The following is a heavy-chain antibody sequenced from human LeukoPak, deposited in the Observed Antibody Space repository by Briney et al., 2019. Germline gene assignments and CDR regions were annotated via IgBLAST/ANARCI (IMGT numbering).Heavy chain of an antibody. Sequence: PGRSLRLSCAASRFIFSSYSMHWVRQTPGKGLEWVAVISYDGSNKYYADSVKGRFTISRDNSQNTLYLQMNSLRAEDTAVYYCAKAAVLRFLEWSLYFDYWGQGTLVTVSS. J-gene: IGHJ4*02. D-gene: IGHD3-3*01. CDR1: RFIFSSYS. CDR2: ISYDGSNK. V-gene: IGHV3-30-3*01. CDR3: AKAAVLRFLEWSLYFDY.